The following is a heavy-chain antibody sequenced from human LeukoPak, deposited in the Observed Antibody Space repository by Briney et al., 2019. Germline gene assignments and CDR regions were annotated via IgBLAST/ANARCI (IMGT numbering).Heavy chain of an antibody. J-gene: IGHJ4*02. Sequence: GGSLRPSCGASGFRFSSYAMSWVRQAPGKGLEWVSSISGSGGSTYYTDSVKGRFAISRDNSKSTLYLQMNSLGTDDTALYYCVKGGQNYDFWRFDYWGQGTLVTASS. CDR1: GFRFSSYA. V-gene: IGHV3-23*01. D-gene: IGHD3-3*01. CDR3: VKGGQNYDFWRFDY. CDR2: ISGSGGST.